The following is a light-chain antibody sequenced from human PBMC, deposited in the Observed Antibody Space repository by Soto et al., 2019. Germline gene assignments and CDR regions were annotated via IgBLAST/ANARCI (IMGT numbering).Light chain of an antibody. Sequence: QAVVTQEPSLTVSPGGTVTLTCASSTGAVTSGYYPNWFQQKPGESPRALIXSXSXXXSWTPARFSGPLLGGKAALTLSGVKPEDEADYYCLLYYGDSWVFGTGTKVTVL. V-gene: IGLV7-43*01. J-gene: IGLJ1*01. CDR2: SXS. CDR3: LLYYGDSWV. CDR1: TGAVTSGYY.